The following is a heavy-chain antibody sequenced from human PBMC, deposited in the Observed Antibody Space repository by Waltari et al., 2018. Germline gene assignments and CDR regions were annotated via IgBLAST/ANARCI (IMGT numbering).Heavy chain of an antibody. CDR2: INTDWSST. D-gene: IGHD3-22*01. CDR1: GFTFSSYW. CDR3: ARDPFYYYDSSAYDY. Sequence: EVQLVESGGGLVQPGGSLRLSCAASGFTFSSYWMHWVRQAPGKGLVWVSRINTDWSSTSYADSVKGRFTISRDNAKNTLYLQMNSLRAEDTAVYYCARDPFYYYDSSAYDYWGQGTLVTVSS. J-gene: IGHJ4*02. V-gene: IGHV3-74*01.